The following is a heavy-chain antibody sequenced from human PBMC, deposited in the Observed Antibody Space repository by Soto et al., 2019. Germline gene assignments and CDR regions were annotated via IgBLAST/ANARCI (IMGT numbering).Heavy chain of an antibody. D-gene: IGHD3-10*01. J-gene: IGHJ4*02. CDR1: GFTFSSYA. CDR2: ISYDGSNK. Sequence: QVQLVESGGGVVQPGRSLRLSCAASGFTFSSYAMQWVRQAPGKGLEWVAVISYDGSNKYYADSVKGRFTISRDNSKITLYLQMNSLRVEATAVYYCASPDYGSGSYPDYWGQGTLVTVSS. V-gene: IGHV3-30-3*01. CDR3: ASPDYGSGSYPDY.